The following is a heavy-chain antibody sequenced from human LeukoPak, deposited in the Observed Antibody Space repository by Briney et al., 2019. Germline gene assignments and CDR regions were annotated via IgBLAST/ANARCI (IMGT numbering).Heavy chain of an antibody. V-gene: IGHV1-2*02. CDR3: ARDPYSNYFDY. D-gene: IGHD5-18*01. J-gene: IGHJ4*02. CDR1: GYTFTDYY. Sequence: ASVTVSFKSSGYTFTDYYMHWVRQPPGQGLEWMGWINPNTGGINYAQKFQGRVTMTRDTSISAAYMELSRLRSDDTAVYYCARDPYSNYFDYWGQGTLVTVSS. CDR2: INPNTGGI.